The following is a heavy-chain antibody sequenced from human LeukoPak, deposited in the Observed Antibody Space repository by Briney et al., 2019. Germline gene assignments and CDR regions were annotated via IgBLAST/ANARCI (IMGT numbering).Heavy chain of an antibody. D-gene: IGHD2-8*01. CDR1: GFTFSSYS. Sequence: GGSLRLSCAASGFTFSSYSMNWVRQAPGKGLEWVSYISSSSSTIYYADSVKGRFTISRDNAKNSLYLQVNSLRDEDTAVYYCARVAWSRGGWGQGTLVTVSS. CDR2: ISSSSSTI. J-gene: IGHJ4*02. CDR3: ARVAWSRGG. V-gene: IGHV3-48*02.